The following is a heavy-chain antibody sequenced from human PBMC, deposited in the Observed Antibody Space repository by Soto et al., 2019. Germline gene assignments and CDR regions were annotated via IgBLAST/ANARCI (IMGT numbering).Heavy chain of an antibody. CDR2: IYYSGST. J-gene: IGHJ6*02. CDR3: ARGVYGSGSYYTSPYYYYGMDV. D-gene: IGHD3-10*01. V-gene: IGHV4-59*01. CDR1: GGSISSYY. Sequence: SETLSLTCTVSGGSISSYYWSWIRQPPGKGLEWIGYIYYSGSTNYNPSLKSRVTISVDTSKNQFSLKLSSVTAADTAVYYCARGVYGSGSYYTSPYYYYGMDVWGQGTTVT.